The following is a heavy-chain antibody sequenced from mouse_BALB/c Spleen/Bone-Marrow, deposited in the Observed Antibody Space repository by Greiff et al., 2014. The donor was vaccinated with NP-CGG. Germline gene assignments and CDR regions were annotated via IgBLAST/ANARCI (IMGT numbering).Heavy chain of an antibody. CDR2: IYPGDGST. CDR3: ARNGNYRYAMDY. J-gene: IGHJ4*01. Sequence: QVQLQQSGPELVKPAALVKISCKASGYTFTSYDINWVKQRPGQGLEWIGWIYPGDGSTKYNEKFKGKATLTADKSSSTAYMQLSSLTSENSAVYFCARNGNYRYAMDYWGQGTSDTVSS. V-gene: IGHV1S56*01. CDR1: GYTFTSYD. D-gene: IGHD2-1*01.